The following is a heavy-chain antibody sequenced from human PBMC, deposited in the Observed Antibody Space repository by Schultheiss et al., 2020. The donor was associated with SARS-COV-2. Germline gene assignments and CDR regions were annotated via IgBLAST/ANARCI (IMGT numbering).Heavy chain of an antibody. D-gene: IGHD3-22*01. Sequence: SGPTLVKPTQTLTLTCTFSGFSLSTSGMCVSWIRQPPGKALEWLALIYWNDDKRYSPSLKSRLTITKDTSKNQVVLTMTNMDPVDTATYYCAHRSYDSSGYLVDYWGQGTLVTVSS. CDR3: AHRSYDSSGYLVDY. J-gene: IGHJ4*02. V-gene: IGHV2-5*01. CDR1: GFSLSTSGMC. CDR2: IYWNDDK.